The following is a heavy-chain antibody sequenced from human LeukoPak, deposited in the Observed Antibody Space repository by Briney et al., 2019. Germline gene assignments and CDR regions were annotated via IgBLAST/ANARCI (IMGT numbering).Heavy chain of an antibody. J-gene: IGHJ6*03. CDR1: GYSFTSYW. V-gene: IGHV5-51*01. D-gene: IGHD4-11*01. CDR3: ARQGGHTATRYYMAV. CDR2: IYPGDSDT. Sequence: HGESLKISCKGSGYSFTSYWIGWVRQMPGKGLEWKGIIYPGDSDTRYSPSFQGQVTISADKSISTAYLQWSSLKASDTAMYYCARQGGHTATRYYMAVWGKWTTVTVSS.